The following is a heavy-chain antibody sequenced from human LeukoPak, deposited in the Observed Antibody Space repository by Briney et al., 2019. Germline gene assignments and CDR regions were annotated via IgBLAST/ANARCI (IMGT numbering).Heavy chain of an antibody. CDR1: GGSISSYY. D-gene: IGHD5-12*01. J-gene: IGHJ6*02. Sequence: PSETLSLTCTVSGGSISSYYWSWLRQPPGKGLEWIGYIHYSGSTNYNPSLKSRVTISVDTSKNQFSLKLSSVTAADTAVYFCARGPGSYYYGMDVWGQGTTVTVSS. CDR2: IHYSGST. CDR3: ARGPGSYYYGMDV. V-gene: IGHV4-59*01.